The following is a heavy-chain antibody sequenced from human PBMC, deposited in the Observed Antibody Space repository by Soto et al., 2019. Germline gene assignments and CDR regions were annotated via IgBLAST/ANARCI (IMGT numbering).Heavy chain of an antibody. D-gene: IGHD2-15*01. CDR3: AADPGGYCSGGSCYGLDY. Sequence: SVKVSCKASGFTFTSSAVQWVRQARGQRLEWIGWIVVGSGNTNYAQKFQERVTITRDMSTSTAYMELSSLRSEDTAVYYCAADPGGYCSGGSCYGLDYWGQGTLVTVSS. J-gene: IGHJ4*02. CDR1: GFTFTSSA. CDR2: IVVGSGNT. V-gene: IGHV1-58*01.